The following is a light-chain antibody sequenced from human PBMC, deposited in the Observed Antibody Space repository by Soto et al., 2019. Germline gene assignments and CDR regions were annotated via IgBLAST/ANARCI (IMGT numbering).Light chain of an antibody. CDR1: NTGSKT. Sequence: SELTQPPSVSVAPGQMARITCGGNNTGSKTVHWYQQKPGQAPVRAVYDDSDRPSGLPERLAGFNSGNAATLTISRGEAGDEADYYCQVWDSSSDVVFGGGTKLTVL. V-gene: IGLV3-21*02. J-gene: IGLJ2*01. CDR2: DDS. CDR3: QVWDSSSDVV.